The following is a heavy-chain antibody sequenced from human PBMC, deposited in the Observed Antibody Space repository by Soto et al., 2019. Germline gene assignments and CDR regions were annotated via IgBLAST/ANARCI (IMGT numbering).Heavy chain of an antibody. CDR1: GGTFSSLA. CDR2: LVSVFGTA. D-gene: IGHD3-10*01. CDR3: ARSPGVFDY. Sequence: QVQLVQSGAEVKKPGSSVKVSCKASGGTFSSLAISWVRQAPGQGLEWMGGLVSVFGTANYAQKFQDRVTITADKSTSTSYMELSSLRSEDTAVYYCARSPGVFDYWGLGTLVTVSS. J-gene: IGHJ4*02. V-gene: IGHV1-69*06.